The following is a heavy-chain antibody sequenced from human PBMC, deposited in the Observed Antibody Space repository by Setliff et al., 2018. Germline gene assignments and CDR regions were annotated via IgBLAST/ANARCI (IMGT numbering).Heavy chain of an antibody. D-gene: IGHD3-10*01. J-gene: IGHJ6*03. Sequence: SETLSLTCTVSGGSLRGNAIFWGWIRQPPGKGLEWIGSIYYTGDPYYNPSLKSRVTMSVDTSRNQLSLKLTSVTAADTAVYYCARHVGSRSRGYNYYYYYMDEWGKGTTVNVSS. CDR3: ARHVGSRSRGYNYYYYYMDE. V-gene: IGHV4-39*01. CDR1: GGSLRGNAIF. CDR2: IYYTGDP.